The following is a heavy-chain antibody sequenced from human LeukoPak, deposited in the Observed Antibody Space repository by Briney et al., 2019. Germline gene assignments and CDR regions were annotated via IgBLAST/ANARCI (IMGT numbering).Heavy chain of an antibody. D-gene: IGHD4-17*01. CDR1: GGSISSYY. CDR2: IYYSGST. J-gene: IGHJ4*02. V-gene: IGHV4-59*08. Sequence: KPSETLSLTCTVSGGSISSYYWSWIRQPPGKGLEWIGYIYYSGSTNYNPSLKSRVTISVDTSKNQFSLKLSSVTAADTAVYYCARLLGDDYADYWGQGTLVTVSS. CDR3: ARLLGDDYADY.